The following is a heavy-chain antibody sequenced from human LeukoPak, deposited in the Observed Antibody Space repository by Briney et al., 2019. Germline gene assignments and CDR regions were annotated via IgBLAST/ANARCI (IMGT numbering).Heavy chain of an antibody. CDR1: GGTFSSYA. CDR3: ASRYSSSWYDFDY. D-gene: IGHD6-13*01. J-gene: IGHJ4*02. V-gene: IGHV1-69*01. Sequence: SVKVSCKASGGTFSSYAISWVRQAPAQGLEGMGGIIPIFGTANYAQKFQGRVTITADESTSTAYMELSSLRSEDTAVYYCASRYSSSWYDFDYWGQGTLATVSS. CDR2: IIPIFGTA.